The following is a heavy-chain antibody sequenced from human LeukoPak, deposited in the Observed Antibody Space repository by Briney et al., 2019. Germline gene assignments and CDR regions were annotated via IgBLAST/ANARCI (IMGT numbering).Heavy chain of an antibody. CDR3: AKDGAPWRGLGSYPQFDP. CDR1: VFTFRTYG. Sequence: GGSLRLSCAASVFTFRTYGMHWVRQAPGRGLEWVAVTTPGGSSRYYVDSVKGRFSISRDNSKNTVSLQMNSLRTEDTAVYYCAKDGAPWRGLGSYPQFDPWGQGTVVIVSS. V-gene: IGHV3-30*18. D-gene: IGHD3-10*01. CDR2: TTPGGSSR. J-gene: IGHJ5*02.